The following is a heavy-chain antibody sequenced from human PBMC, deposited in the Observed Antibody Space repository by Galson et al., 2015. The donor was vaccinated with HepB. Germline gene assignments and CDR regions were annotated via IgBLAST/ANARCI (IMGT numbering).Heavy chain of an antibody. V-gene: IGHV4-4*07. CDR1: AGSISSYY. J-gene: IGHJ6*02. D-gene: IGHD6-6*01. CDR2: IYTSGST. Sequence: LSLTSTVSAGSISSYYWSWIRQPAGKGLEWMVRIYTSGSTNYNPSLKSRVTMSVDTSKNQFSLKLSSVTAADTAVYYCARKERSALYSSSPDQHPNAGAFYGMDVWGQGTTVTVSS. CDR3: ARKERSALYSSSPDQHPNAGAFYGMDV.